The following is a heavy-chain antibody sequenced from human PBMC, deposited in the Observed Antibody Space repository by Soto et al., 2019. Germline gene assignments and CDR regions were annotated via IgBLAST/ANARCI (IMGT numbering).Heavy chain of an antibody. CDR3: ARVLYDFWSGYYQGSDY. J-gene: IGHJ4*02. CDR2: ISAYNGNT. Sequence: ASVKVSCKASGYTFTSYGISWVRQAPGQGLEWMGWISAYNGNTNYAQKLQGRVTMTTDTSTSTAYMELRSLRSDDMAVYYCARVLYDFWSGYYQGSDYWGQGTLVTVSS. V-gene: IGHV1-18*03. CDR1: GYTFTSYG. D-gene: IGHD3-3*01.